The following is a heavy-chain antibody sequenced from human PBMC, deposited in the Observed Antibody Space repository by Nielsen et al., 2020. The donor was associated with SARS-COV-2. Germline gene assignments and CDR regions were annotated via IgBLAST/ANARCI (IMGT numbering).Heavy chain of an antibody. CDR1: GFNFRGYW. V-gene: IGHV3-7*01. J-gene: IGHJ4*02. CDR2: IKLDGSEK. D-gene: IGHD4/OR15-4a*01. Sequence: GESLKISCVVSGFNFRGYWMTWVRQAPGKGLEWVGNIKLDGSEKYYVDSVKGRFTSRDNARNTLYLQMNSLRVEDTAVYYCARVGSYGDPEYLDYWGQGTLVTVSS. CDR3: ARVGSYGDPEYLDY.